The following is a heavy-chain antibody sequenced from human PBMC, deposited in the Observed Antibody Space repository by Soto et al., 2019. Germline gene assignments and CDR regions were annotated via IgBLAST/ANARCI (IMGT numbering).Heavy chain of an antibody. J-gene: IGHJ4*02. CDR3: ARALPMVRGVISYYFDF. Sequence: SETLSLTCTVSGGSISSYYWSWIRQPPGKGLEWIGYIYYSGSTNYNPSLKSRVTISVDTSKNQFSLKLSSVTAADTAVYYCARALPMVRGVISYYFDFWGQETLVTVSS. CDR2: IYYSGST. CDR1: GGSISSYY. V-gene: IGHV4-59*01. D-gene: IGHD3-10*01.